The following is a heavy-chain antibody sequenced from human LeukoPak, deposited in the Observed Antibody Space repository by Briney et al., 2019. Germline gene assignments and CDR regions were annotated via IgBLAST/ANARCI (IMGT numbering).Heavy chain of an antibody. CDR3: AKDGNYVWGSYRQKRYYYYYYMDV. V-gene: IGHV3-30*18. CDR2: ISYDGSNK. D-gene: IGHD3-16*02. J-gene: IGHJ6*03. Sequence: GRSLRLSCAASGFTFSSYGMHWVRQAPGEGLEWVAVISYDGSNKYYADSVKGRFTISRDNSKNTLYLQMNSLRAEDTAVYYCAKDGNYVWGSYRQKRYYYYYYMDVWGKGTTVTVSS. CDR1: GFTFSSYG.